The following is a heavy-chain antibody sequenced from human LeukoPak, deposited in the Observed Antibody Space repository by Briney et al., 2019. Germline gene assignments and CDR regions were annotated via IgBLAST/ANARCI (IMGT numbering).Heavy chain of an antibody. Sequence: GRSLRLSCAASGFTFSSYGMHWVRQAPGKGLEWVAVIWYDGSNKYYADFVKGRFTISRDNSKNTLYLQMNSLRAEDTAVYYCAGARRGYSYGHLDYWGQGTLVTVSS. D-gene: IGHD5-18*01. CDR2: IWYDGSNK. V-gene: IGHV3-33*01. CDR1: GFTFSSYG. J-gene: IGHJ4*02. CDR3: AGARRGYSYGHLDY.